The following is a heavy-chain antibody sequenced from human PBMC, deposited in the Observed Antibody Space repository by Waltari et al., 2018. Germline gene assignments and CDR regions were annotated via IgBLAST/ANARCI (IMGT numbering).Heavy chain of an antibody. CDR1: NFYISNGYY. CDR3: ARDVEGDGVLYGSPRRFDY. Sequence: QVQLQESGPGLVKPSETLSLTCAVSNFYISNGYYWGWIRQPPGKGLEWIGSMYYRGTTYYNPSLKDRVTISVDTSKNTLFLNLNSVTAADTAVYYCARDVEGDGVLYGSPRRFDYWGQGILVTVSS. D-gene: IGHD3-10*01. CDR2: MYYRGTT. V-gene: IGHV4-38-2*02. J-gene: IGHJ4*02.